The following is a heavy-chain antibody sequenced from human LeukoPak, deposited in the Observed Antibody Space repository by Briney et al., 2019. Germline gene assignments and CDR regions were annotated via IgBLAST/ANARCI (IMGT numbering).Heavy chain of an antibody. Sequence: GESLRLSCAASGFTFSSYWMHWVRQAPGKGLVWVSRINSDGSSTSYADSVKGRFTISRDNAKNTLYLQMNSLRAEDTAVYYCARQNSGTTPLYYFDYWGQGTRVTVSS. V-gene: IGHV3-74*01. CDR1: GFTFSSYW. CDR3: ARQNSGTTPLYYFDY. D-gene: IGHD1-26*01. CDR2: INSDGSST. J-gene: IGHJ4*02.